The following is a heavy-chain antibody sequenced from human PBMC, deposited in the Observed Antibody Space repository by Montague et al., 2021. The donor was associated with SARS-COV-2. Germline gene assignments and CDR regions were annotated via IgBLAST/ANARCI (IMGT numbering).Heavy chain of an antibody. D-gene: IGHD5-12*01. V-gene: IGHV5-51*01. Sequence: QSGAEVKKPGESRKISCKGSGYSFISYWIGWVRQMPGKGLEWMGIIYPGDSETRYSPSFQGQVTISADKSISTAYLQWSSLKASDTAMYYCVRLGGLRDYYYYGMDVWGQGTTVTVSS. J-gene: IGHJ6*02. CDR3: VRLGGLRDYYYYGMDV. CDR1: GYSFISYW. CDR2: IYPGDSET.